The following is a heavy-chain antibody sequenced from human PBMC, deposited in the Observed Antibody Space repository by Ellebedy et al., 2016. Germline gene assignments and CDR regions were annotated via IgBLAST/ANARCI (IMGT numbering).Heavy chain of an antibody. V-gene: IGHV1-46*01. CDR2: INPSGGST. Sequence: ASVKVSXXASGYSFTTYYMHWVRQAPGQGLEWMGIINPSGGSTTYAQKFQGRVTMTRDTSTSTVYMELSSLRSDDTAVYYCARDGDSAYDYWGQGTLLTVSS. CDR3: ARDGDSAYDY. D-gene: IGHD5-12*01. J-gene: IGHJ4*02. CDR1: GYSFTTYY.